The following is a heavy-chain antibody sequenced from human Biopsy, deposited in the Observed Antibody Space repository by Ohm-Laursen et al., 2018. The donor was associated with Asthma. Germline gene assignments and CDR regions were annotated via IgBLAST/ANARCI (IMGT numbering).Heavy chain of an antibody. CDR1: GFSFSNFA. J-gene: IGHJ3*02. V-gene: IGHV3-30*01. D-gene: IGHD1-1*01. CDR3: VRDGTDDAFDI. Sequence: SLRLSCAASGFSFSNFAIHWVRQAPGKGLEWVGVISKDASTQDYADSVKGRFTMARDNYKNTLDLQMNSLREEDTAVYYCVRDGTDDAFDIWGRGTVVSVSS. CDR2: ISKDASTQ.